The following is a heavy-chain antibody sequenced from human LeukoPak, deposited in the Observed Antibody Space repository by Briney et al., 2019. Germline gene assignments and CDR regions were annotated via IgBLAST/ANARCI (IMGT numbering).Heavy chain of an antibody. CDR1: GYTFIDYY. Sequence: ASVKVSCKASGYTFIDYYMHWVRQAPGQGLEWMGWINPKSGGTNYAQKFQGRVTMTWDTSINTAYMELSRLRSDDTAVYYCARGRTLVRGIIMRGDYWGQGTLVTVSS. J-gene: IGHJ4*02. V-gene: IGHV1-2*02. CDR3: ARGRTLVRGIIMRGDY. CDR2: INPKSGGT. D-gene: IGHD3-10*01.